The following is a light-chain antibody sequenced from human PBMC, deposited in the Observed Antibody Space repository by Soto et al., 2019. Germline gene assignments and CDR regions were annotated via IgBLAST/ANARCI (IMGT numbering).Light chain of an antibody. CDR3: SSYTSSSTLV. J-gene: IGLJ1*01. Sequence: QSVLTQPPSASGSLGQSVTISCTGTSSDIGTYDYVSWYQQHPGRAPKLMISEVNKRPSGVSDRFSGSKSGNTASLTISGLQDEDEADYYCSSYTSSSTLVFGTGTKVTVL. V-gene: IGLV2-8*01. CDR2: EVN. CDR1: SSDIGTYDY.